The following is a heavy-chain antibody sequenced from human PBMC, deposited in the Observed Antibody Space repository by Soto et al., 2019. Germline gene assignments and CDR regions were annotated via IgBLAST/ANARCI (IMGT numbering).Heavy chain of an antibody. D-gene: IGHD6-13*01. Sequence: GASVKVSCKASGGTFSSYAISWVRQAPGQGLEWMGGIIPIFGTANYAQKFQGRVTITADKSTSTAYMELSSLRSEDTAVYYCAREKQQLVGGSYWFDPWGQGTLVTVSS. V-gene: IGHV1-69*06. CDR1: GGTFSSYA. J-gene: IGHJ5*02. CDR3: AREKQQLVGGSYWFDP. CDR2: IIPIFGTA.